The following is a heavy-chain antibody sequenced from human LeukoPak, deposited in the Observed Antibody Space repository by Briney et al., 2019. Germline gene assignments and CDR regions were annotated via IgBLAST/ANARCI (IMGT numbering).Heavy chain of an antibody. CDR3: ASEERYCSSTSCYRGYYFDY. Sequence: SETLSLTCTVSGGSMSIYYWSWIRQPPGKGLEWIGYIYYSGSTNYNPSLKSRVTISVDTSKNQFSLKLSSVTAADTAVYYCASEERYCSSTSCYRGYYFDYWGQGTLVTVSS. V-gene: IGHV4-59*01. D-gene: IGHD2-2*02. CDR1: GGSMSIYY. CDR2: IYYSGST. J-gene: IGHJ4*02.